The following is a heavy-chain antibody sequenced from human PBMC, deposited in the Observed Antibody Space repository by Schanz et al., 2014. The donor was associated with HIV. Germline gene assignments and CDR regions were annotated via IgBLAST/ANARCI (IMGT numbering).Heavy chain of an antibody. J-gene: IGHJ4*02. CDR3: ATAAVTDYSDN. D-gene: IGHD4-17*01. CDR1: GFSFSIFG. Sequence: VHLLESGGGLIQPGGSLRLSCVASGFSFSIFGMHWVRQAPGKGLEWVAIIGYDGSNKYYADSVKGRFTISRDNSKNTLYLQMNSLRGEDTAVYYCATAAVTDYSDNWGQGTLVTVSS. V-gene: IGHV3-33*08. CDR2: IGYDGSNK.